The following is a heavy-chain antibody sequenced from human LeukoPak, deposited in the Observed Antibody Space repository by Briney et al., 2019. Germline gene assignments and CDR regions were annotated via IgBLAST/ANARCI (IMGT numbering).Heavy chain of an antibody. D-gene: IGHD5-18*01. CDR1: GGSISSSSAY. CDR3: VSPRGFSYGYFDY. Sequence: SETLSLTCTVSGGSISSSSAYWGWIRQPPGKGLEWIGSIYYSKNMYYNPSLKSRVTISADTSKNQFSLTLGSVSATDTAVYYCVSPRGFSYGYFDYWGQGTLVTVSS. CDR2: IYYSKNM. V-gene: IGHV4-39*01. J-gene: IGHJ4*02.